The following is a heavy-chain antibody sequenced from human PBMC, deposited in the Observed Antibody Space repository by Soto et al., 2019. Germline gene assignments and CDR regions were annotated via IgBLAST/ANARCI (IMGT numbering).Heavy chain of an antibody. Sequence: QVQLQQWGAGLLKPSETLSLTCAVYGGSFSGYHWTWIRQPPGTGLEWIGEINHSGSTNYNPSLKSRVTIPVDTSKNQFSLKLTSVPAADTAVYYCARDKITGLFDYWGQGTLVTVSS. V-gene: IGHV4-34*01. J-gene: IGHJ4*02. D-gene: IGHD2-8*02. CDR3: ARDKITGLFDY. CDR2: INHSGST. CDR1: GGSFSGYH.